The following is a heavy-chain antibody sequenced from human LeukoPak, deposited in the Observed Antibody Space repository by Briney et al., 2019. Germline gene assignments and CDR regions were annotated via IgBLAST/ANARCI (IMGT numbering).Heavy chain of an antibody. J-gene: IGHJ3*02. CDR3: AKEGFGNDAFDI. Sequence: SGGSLRLPCAASGFTFSSYAMSWVRQAPGKGLEWVSAISGSGGSTYYADSVKGRFTISRDSSKNTLYLQMNSLRAEDTAVYYCAKEGFGNDAFDIWGQGTMVTVSS. CDR2: ISGSGGST. D-gene: IGHD3-10*01. V-gene: IGHV3-23*01. CDR1: GFTFSSYA.